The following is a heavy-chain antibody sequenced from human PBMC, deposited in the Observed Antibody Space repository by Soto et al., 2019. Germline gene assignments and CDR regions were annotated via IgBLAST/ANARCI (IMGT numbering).Heavy chain of an antibody. D-gene: IGHD3-9*01. CDR2: INAGNGNT. V-gene: IGHV1-3*01. Sequence: QVQLVQSGAEVKKPGASVKVSCKASGYTFTSYAMHWVRQAPGQRLEWMGWINAGNGNTKYSQKFQGRVTITRDTSASTACMERSSLRSEDTAVYYCARWGYYDILTGYSYGRDVWGRGTTVTVSS. J-gene: IGHJ6*02. CDR3: ARWGYYDILTGYSYGRDV. CDR1: GYTFTSYA.